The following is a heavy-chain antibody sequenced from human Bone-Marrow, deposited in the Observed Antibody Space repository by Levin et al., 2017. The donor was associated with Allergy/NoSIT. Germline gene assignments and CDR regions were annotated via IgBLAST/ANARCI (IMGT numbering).Heavy chain of an antibody. J-gene: IGHJ6*02. D-gene: IGHD2-21*01. V-gene: IGHV3-73*01. CDR1: GFTFSGSA. Sequence: GESLKISCAASGFTFSGSAMHWVRQASGKGLEWVGRIRSKANSYATAYAASVKGRFTISRDDSKNTAYLQMNSLKTEDTAVYYCARHKHLSGGYSGMDGWGQGTTVTVSS. CDR3: ARHKHLSGGYSGMDG. CDR2: IRSKANSYAT.